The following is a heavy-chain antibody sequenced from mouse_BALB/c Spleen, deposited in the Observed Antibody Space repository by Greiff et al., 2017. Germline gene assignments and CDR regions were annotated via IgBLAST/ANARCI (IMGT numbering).Heavy chain of an antibody. J-gene: IGHJ3*01. CDR2: INSNGGST. CDR1: GFTFSSYG. D-gene: IGHD2-4*01. Sequence: EVQGVESGGGLVQPGGSLKLSCAASGFTFSSYGMSWVRQTPDKRLELVATINSNGGSTYYPDSVKGRFTISRDNAKNTLYLQMSSLKSEDTAMYYCARGAYYDYFWFAYWGQGTLVTVSA. CDR3: ARGAYYDYFWFAY. V-gene: IGHV5-6-3*01.